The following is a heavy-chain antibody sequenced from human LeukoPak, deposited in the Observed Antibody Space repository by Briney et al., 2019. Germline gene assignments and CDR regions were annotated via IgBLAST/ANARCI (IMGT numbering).Heavy chain of an antibody. J-gene: IGHJ4*02. CDR1: GGSFSSRS. CDR2: IIPNLVTP. V-gene: IGHV1-69*16. CDR3: ARSPLAHSGTYSEE. Sequence: SVKVSCKASGGSFSSRSITWVRQAPGQGLESMGGIIPNLVTPNYAQKFQGRVTITTDESTTTAYMELTSLRSEDTAVYYCARSPLAHSGTYSEEWGQGTLVTVSS. D-gene: IGHD1-26*01.